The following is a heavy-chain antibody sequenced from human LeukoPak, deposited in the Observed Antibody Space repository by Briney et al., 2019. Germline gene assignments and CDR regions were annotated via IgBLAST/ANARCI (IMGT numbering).Heavy chain of an antibody. CDR2: ISWNSGSI. CDR1: GFTFDDYA. Sequence: GGSLRLSCAASGFTFDDYAMHWVRQAPGKGLEWVSGISWNSGSIGYADSVKGRFTISRDNAKNSLYLQMNSLRAEDTAVYYCARMNYVSSGWGAPFDYWGQGTLVTVSS. V-gene: IGHV3-9*01. J-gene: IGHJ4*02. D-gene: IGHD1-7*01. CDR3: ARMNYVSSGWGAPFDY.